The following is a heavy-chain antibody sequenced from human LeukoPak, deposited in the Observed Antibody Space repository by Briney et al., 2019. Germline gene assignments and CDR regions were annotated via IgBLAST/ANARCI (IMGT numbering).Heavy chain of an antibody. CDR2: ISAYNGKT. CDR3: ARGVYYYDSSGTNWFDP. CDR1: GYTFTSYG. J-gene: IGHJ5*02. D-gene: IGHD3-22*01. V-gene: IGHV1-18*01. Sequence: ASVKVSCKASGYTFTSYGISWVRQAPGQGLEWMGWISAYNGKTNYAQKLQGRVTMTTDTSTSTAYMELRSLRSDDTAVYYCARGVYYYDSSGTNWFDPWGQGTLVTVSS.